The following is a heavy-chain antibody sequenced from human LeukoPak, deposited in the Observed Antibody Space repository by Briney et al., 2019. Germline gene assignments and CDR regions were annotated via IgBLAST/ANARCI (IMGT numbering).Heavy chain of an antibody. CDR3: ARGFEGTSYSNWFDP. V-gene: IGHV4-34*01. D-gene: IGHD2-2*01. Sequence: SETLSLTCAVHGGSFSGYYWSWIRQPPGKGLEWIGQINHSGSTNYNPSLKSRVTISVDTSKNQFSLKLSSVTAADTAVYYCARGFEGTSYSNWFDPWGQGTLVTVSS. CDR1: GGSFSGYY. J-gene: IGHJ5*02. CDR2: INHSGST.